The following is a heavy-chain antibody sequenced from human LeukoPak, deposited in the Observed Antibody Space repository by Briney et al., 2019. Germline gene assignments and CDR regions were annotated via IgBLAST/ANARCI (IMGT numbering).Heavy chain of an antibody. V-gene: IGHV3-23*01. D-gene: IGHD6-19*01. Sequence: GGSLRLSCAASGFTFSSYAMSWVRQAPGKGLEWVSAISGSGGNTYFADSVKGRFTISRDNSKNTLYLQMNSLRAEDTAVYYCATLSLYSSGTPLHLISYYYYYYMDVWGKGTTVTISS. J-gene: IGHJ6*03. CDR2: ISGSGGNT. CDR1: GFTFSSYA. CDR3: ATLSLYSSGTPLHLISYYYYYYMDV.